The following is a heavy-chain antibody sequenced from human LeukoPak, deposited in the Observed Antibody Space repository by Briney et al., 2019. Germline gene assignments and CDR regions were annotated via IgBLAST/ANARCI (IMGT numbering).Heavy chain of an antibody. J-gene: IGHJ4*02. V-gene: IGHV3-23*01. CDR2: ISGSGGST. CDR1: GFTFSSYG. Sequence: GGSLRLSCAASGFTFSSYGMSWVRQAPGKGLEWVSAISGSGGSTYYADSVKGRFTISRDNAKDSLYLQMNSLRVEDTAVYYCLRGDQRDYWGQGTLVTVSS. CDR3: LRGDQRDY.